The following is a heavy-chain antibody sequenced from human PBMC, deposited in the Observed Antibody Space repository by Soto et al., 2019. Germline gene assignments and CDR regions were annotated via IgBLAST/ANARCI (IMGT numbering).Heavy chain of an antibody. Sequence: XESLKVSWKCSGYSCTSYGISWVLQMPGKGLEWMGRIDPSDSYTNYSPSFQGHVTISADKSISTAYLQWSSLKASDTAMYYCAPKAAVVPAARFDPCGQRTLVTVSS. D-gene: IGHD2-2*01. CDR2: IDPSDSYT. V-gene: IGHV5-10-1*01. CDR1: GYSCTSYG. J-gene: IGHJ5*02. CDR3: APKAAVVPAARFDP.